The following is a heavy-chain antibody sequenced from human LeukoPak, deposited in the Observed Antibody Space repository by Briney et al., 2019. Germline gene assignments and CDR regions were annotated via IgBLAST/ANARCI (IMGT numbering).Heavy chain of an antibody. J-gene: IGHJ4*02. CDR2: ISYDGSNK. V-gene: IGHV3-30-3*01. D-gene: IGHD4-23*01. Sequence: GGSLRLCCAASGFTFSSYAMHWVRQAPGKGLEWVAVISYDGSNKYYADSVKGRFTISRDNSKNTLYLQMNSLRAEDTAVYYCAKDDYGGNTLYYFDYWGQGTLVTVSS. CDR3: AKDDYGGNTLYYFDY. CDR1: GFTFSSYA.